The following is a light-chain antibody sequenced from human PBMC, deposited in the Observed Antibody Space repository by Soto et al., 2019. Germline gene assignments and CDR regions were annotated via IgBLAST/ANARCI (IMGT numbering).Light chain of an antibody. CDR3: SSFTVSSTRV. Sequence: QSALTQPASVSGSPGQSITVSCTGTSSDVGGYNYVSWYQQHPGKAPRLLIYDVSYRPSGVSNRFSGSKSGNTASLTISGLQAEDEADYYCSSFTVSSTRVFGGGTKLTVL. CDR1: SSDVGGYNY. CDR2: DVS. V-gene: IGLV2-14*01. J-gene: IGLJ3*02.